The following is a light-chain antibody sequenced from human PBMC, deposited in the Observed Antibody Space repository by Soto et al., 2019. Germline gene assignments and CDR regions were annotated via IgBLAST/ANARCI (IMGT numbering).Light chain of an antibody. Sequence: QSVLTQPPSASGTPGQRVTISCSGSSSNIGRNYVYWYQQLPGTAPKLLMYANNQRPSGVPDRFSGSKSGTSASLAISGLRSEDEADYYCAAWDDSLSGPVFGVGTKVTVL. V-gene: IGLV1-47*01. J-gene: IGLJ3*02. CDR2: ANN. CDR3: AAWDDSLSGPV. CDR1: SSNIGRNY.